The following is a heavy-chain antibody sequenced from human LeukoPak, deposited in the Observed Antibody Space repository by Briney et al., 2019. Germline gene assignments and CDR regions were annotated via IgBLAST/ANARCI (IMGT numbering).Heavy chain of an antibody. CDR2: IYTSGST. CDR3: ARTYSGYDYLGDPFDL. D-gene: IGHD5-12*01. J-gene: IGHJ4*02. V-gene: IGHV4-4*07. CDR1: GGSISSYY. Sequence: PSETLSLTCTVSGGSISSYYWSWIRQPAGKGLEWIGRIYTSGSTNYNPSLKSRVTMSVDTSKNQFSLKLNSVTAADTAFYYCARTYSGYDYLGDPFDLWGQGTLVTVSS.